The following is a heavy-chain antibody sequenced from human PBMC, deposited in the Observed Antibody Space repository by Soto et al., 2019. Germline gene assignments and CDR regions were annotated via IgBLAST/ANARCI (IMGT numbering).Heavy chain of an antibody. D-gene: IGHD5-12*01. CDR3: ARDHIVAPANCMDV. CDR1: GGSIGSGGYY. Sequence: QVQLQESGPGLVKPSQTLSLTCTVSGGSIGSGGYYWSWIRQLPGKGLEWIGYIYHGGTTYYNPSLKSRLTMSVATSNNQFSLKLSSVTAADTAVYYCARDHIVAPANCMDVWGQGTTVTVSS. J-gene: IGHJ6*02. CDR2: IYHGGTT. V-gene: IGHV4-31*03.